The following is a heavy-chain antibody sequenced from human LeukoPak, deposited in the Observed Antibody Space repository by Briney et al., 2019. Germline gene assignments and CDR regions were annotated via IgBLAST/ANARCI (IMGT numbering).Heavy chain of an antibody. CDR1: GYTFTGYY. J-gene: IGHJ5*02. V-gene: IGHV1-2*02. CDR2: INPNSGGT. Sequence: ASVKVSCKASGYTFTGYYMHWVRQAPGQGLEWMGWINPNSGGTNYAQKFQGRVTMTRDTSISTAYMELSRLRSDDTAVYYCARVVRGVISGWFDPWGQGTLLTVSS. D-gene: IGHD3-10*01. CDR3: ARVVRGVISGWFDP.